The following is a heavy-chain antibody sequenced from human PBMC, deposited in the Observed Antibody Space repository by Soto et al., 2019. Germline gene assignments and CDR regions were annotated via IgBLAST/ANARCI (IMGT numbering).Heavy chain of an antibody. D-gene: IGHD3-22*01. J-gene: IGHJ3*02. CDR2: IVVGSGNT. Sequence: GASVKVSCKASGFTFTSSAVQWVRQARGQRLEWIGWIVVGSGNTNYAQKFQERVTITRDMSTSTAYMELSSLRSEDTAVYYCAAERVKYYYDSSGYYGDFDIWGQGTMVTVSS. CDR1: GFTFTSSA. V-gene: IGHV1-58*01. CDR3: AAERVKYYYDSSGYYGDFDI.